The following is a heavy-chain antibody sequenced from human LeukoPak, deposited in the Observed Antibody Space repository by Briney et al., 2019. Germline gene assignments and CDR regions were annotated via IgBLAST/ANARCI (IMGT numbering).Heavy chain of an antibody. CDR1: GGTFSSYA. CDR2: INPSGGST. CDR3: ARAKYYYDSSDAFDI. J-gene: IGHJ3*02. D-gene: IGHD3-22*01. V-gene: IGHV1-46*01. Sequence: ASVKVSCKASGGTFSSYAISWVRQAPGQGLEWMGIINPSGGSTSYAQKFQGRVTMTRDTSTSTVYMELSSLRSEDTAVYYCARAKYYYDSSDAFDIWGQGTMVTVSS.